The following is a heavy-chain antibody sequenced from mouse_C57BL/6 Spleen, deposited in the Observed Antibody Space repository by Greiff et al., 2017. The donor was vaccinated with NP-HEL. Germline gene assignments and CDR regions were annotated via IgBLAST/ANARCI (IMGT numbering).Heavy chain of an antibody. J-gene: IGHJ4*01. CDR1: GYTFTSYG. CDR3: ARSCSNYAMDY. V-gene: IGHV1-81*01. D-gene: IGHD1-1*01. Sequence: QVQLKESGAELARPGASVKLSCKASGYTFTSYGISWVKQRTGQGLEWIGEIYPRSGNTYYNEKFKGKATLTADKSYSTAYMELRSLTSEYSAVYFCARSCSNYAMDYWGQGTSVTVSS. CDR2: IYPRSGNT.